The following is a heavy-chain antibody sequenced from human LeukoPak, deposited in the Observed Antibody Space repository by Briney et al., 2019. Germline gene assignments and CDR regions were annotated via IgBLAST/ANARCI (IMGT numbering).Heavy chain of an antibody. Sequence: SETLSLTGTVSGGSISSYYWSWPRQPAGKGLEWIGRIYTSGSTNYKPSVKSRVTMSVDTSKNQFSLKLTSVTAADTAVYYCASSGGYSSSWYTGGEYDYWGQGTLVTVSS. CDR3: ASSGGYSSSWYTGGEYDY. CDR2: IYTSGST. J-gene: IGHJ4*02. D-gene: IGHD6-13*01. CDR1: GGSISSYY. V-gene: IGHV4-4*07.